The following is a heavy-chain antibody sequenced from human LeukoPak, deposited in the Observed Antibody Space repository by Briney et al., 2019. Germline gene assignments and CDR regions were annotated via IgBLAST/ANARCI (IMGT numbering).Heavy chain of an antibody. D-gene: IGHD2-2*01. CDR2: IKSKTDGGTT. J-gene: IGHJ3*02. Sequence: GGSLRLSCAASGFNFNNYAMSWVRQAPGKGLEWVGRIKSKTDGGTTDYAAPVKGRFTISRDDSKNTLYLQMNSLKTEDTAVYYCTERLHCSSTSCYPDAFDIWGQGTMVTVSS. CDR3: TERLHCSSTSCYPDAFDI. CDR1: GFNFNNYA. V-gene: IGHV3-15*01.